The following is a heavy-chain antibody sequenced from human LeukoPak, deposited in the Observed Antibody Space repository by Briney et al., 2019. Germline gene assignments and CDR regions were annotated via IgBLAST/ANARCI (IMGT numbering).Heavy chain of an antibody. J-gene: IGHJ6*04. CDR3: ARFTYTTRPSDV. Sequence: PSETLSLTCSVSGGSISGYYWSWIRQPPGQTLEWIGYIYSSGSTNYNPSLQSRVIMSVDTSMNQFSLILSSVTAADTAIYYCARFTYTTRPSDVWGKGTTVTVSS. V-gene: IGHV4-4*08. CDR2: IYSSGST. D-gene: IGHD6-6*01. CDR1: GGSISGYY.